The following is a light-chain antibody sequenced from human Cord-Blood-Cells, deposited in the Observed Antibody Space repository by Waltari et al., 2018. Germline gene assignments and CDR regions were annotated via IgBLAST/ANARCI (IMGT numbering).Light chain of an antibody. J-gene: IGKJ5*01. CDR3: QQSYSTPVT. V-gene: IGKV1-39*01. CDR2: AAS. Sequence: DIQMTQSPSSLSASVGARVTITCPESQSISSYLNWYQQKPGKAPKLLIYAASSLQSGVPSRFSGSGSGTDFTLNISSLQPEDFATYYCQQSYSTPVTFGQGTRLEIK. CDR1: QSISSY.